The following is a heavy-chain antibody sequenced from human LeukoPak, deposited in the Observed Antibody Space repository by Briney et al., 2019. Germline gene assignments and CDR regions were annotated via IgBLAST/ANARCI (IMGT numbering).Heavy chain of an antibody. V-gene: IGHV1-69*01. CDR3: ASGYSSSWSGTDAFDI. CDR1: GGTFSSYA. CDR2: IIPIFGTA. D-gene: IGHD6-13*01. Sequence: VASVKVSCKASGGTFSSYAISWVRQAPGQGLEWMGGIIPIFGTANYAQKFQGRVTITADESTSTAYMELSSLRSEDTAVYYCASGYSSSWSGTDAFDIWGQGTMVTVSS. J-gene: IGHJ3*02.